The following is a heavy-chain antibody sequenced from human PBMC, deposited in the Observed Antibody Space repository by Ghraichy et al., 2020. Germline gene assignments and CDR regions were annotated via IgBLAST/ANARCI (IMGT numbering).Heavy chain of an antibody. D-gene: IGHD2-15*01. CDR2: IYYSGST. Sequence: DSLNISCTVSGGSISSYYWSWIRQPPGKGLEWIGYIYYSGSTNYNPSLKSRVTISVDTSKNQFSLKLSSVTAADTAVYYCARDHVLGYCSGGSCYAHYYGMDVWGQGTTVTVSS. CDR3: ARDHVLGYCSGGSCYAHYYGMDV. J-gene: IGHJ6*02. V-gene: IGHV4-59*01. CDR1: GGSISSYY.